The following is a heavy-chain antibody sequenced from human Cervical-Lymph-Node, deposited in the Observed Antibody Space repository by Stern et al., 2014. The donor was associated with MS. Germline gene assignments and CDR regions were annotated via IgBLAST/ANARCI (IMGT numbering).Heavy chain of an antibody. J-gene: IGHJ4*02. CDR2: IWYDGSNK. CDR1: GFTFSSYG. D-gene: IGHD4-17*01. Sequence: VQLVESGGGVVQPGRSLRLSCAASGFTFSSYGMHWVRQAPGKGLAWVAVIWYDGSNKYYADSVKGRFTISRDNSKNTLYLQMNSLRAEDTAVYYCARVHYYGDYVDYFDYWGQGTLVTVSS. CDR3: ARVHYYGDYVDYFDY. V-gene: IGHV3-33*01.